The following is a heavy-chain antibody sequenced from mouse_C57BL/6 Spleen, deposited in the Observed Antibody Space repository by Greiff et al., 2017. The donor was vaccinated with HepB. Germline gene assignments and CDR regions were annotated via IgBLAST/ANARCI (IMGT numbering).Heavy chain of an antibody. CDR3: ARSPYSNYPDY. D-gene: IGHD2-5*01. CDR2: IYPGDGDT. V-gene: IGHV1-80*01. Sequence: QVQLQQSGAELVKPGASVKISCKASGYAFSSYWMNWVKQRPGKGLEWIGQIYPGDGDTNYNGKFKGKATLTADKSSSTAYMQLSSLTSEDSAVYFCARSPYSNYPDYWGQGTTLTVSS. J-gene: IGHJ2*01. CDR1: GYAFSSYW.